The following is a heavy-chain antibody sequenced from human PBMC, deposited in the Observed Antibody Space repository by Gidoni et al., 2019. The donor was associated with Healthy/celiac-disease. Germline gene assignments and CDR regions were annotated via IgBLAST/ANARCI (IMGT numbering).Heavy chain of an antibody. CDR1: GGPISSYY. J-gene: IGHJ2*01. Sequence: QVQLQESGPGLVKPSETLSLTCPVSGGPISSYYWSWIRQPPGKGLEWIGYIYYSGSTNYNPSLKSRVTISVDTSKNQFSLKLSSVTAADTAVYYCARHCSYYYGSGSEPRYFDLWGRGTLVTVSS. CDR3: ARHCSYYYGSGSEPRYFDL. D-gene: IGHD3-10*01. CDR2: IYYSGST. V-gene: IGHV4-59*08.